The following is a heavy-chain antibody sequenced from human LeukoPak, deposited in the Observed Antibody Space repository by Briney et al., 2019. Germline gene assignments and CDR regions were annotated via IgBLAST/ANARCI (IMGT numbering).Heavy chain of an antibody. Sequence: PGGSLRLSCAASGFTFSSYGMSWVRQAPGKGLEWVSAISGSGGSTYYADSVKGRFAISRDNSKNTLYLQMNSLRAEDTAVYYCAKDQGLVAATPSFDYWGQGTLVTVSS. D-gene: IGHD6-19*01. CDR2: ISGSGGST. J-gene: IGHJ4*02. CDR3: AKDQGLVAATPSFDY. V-gene: IGHV3-23*01. CDR1: GFTFSSYG.